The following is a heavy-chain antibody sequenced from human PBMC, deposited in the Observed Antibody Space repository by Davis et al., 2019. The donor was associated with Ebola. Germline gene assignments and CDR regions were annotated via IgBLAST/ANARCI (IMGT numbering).Heavy chain of an antibody. D-gene: IGHD2-21*02. CDR2: INPSGGST. Sequence: ASVKVSCKASGYTFTSYYMHWVRQAPGQGLEWMGIINPSGGSTSYAQKFQGRVTMNRDTSTSTVYMELSSLRSEDTAVYYCARDGAYCGGDCYLRYYYGMDVWGQGTTVTVSS. CDR1: GYTFTSYY. CDR3: ARDGAYCGGDCYLRYYYGMDV. J-gene: IGHJ6*02. V-gene: IGHV1-46*01.